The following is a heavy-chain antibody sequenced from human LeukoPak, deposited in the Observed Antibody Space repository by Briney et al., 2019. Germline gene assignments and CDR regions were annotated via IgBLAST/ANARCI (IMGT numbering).Heavy chain of an antibody. CDR3: ASTYKTYDYVWGSYRFTPFDP. V-gene: IGHV4-34*01. CDR2: INHSGST. Sequence: SETLSLTCAVYGGSFSGYYWSWIRQPPGKGLEWIGEINHSGSTNYNPSLKSRVTISVDTSKNQFSLKLSSVTAADTAVYYCASTYKTYDYVWGSYRFTPFDPWGQGTLVTVSS. CDR1: GGSFSGYY. J-gene: IGHJ5*02. D-gene: IGHD3-16*02.